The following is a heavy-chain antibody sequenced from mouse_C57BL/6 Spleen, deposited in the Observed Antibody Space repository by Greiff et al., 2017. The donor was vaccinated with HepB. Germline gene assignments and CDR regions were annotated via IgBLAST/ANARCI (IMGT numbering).Heavy chain of an antibody. D-gene: IGHD2-5*01. CDR1: GYTFTSYW. J-gene: IGHJ4*01. CDR2: IDPSDSET. V-gene: IGHV1-52*01. CDR3: ATSYSNSGHYYAMDY. Sequence: QVQLQQPGAELVRPGSSVKLSCKASGYTFTSYWMHWVKQRPIQGLEWIGNIDPSDSETHYNQKFKDKATLTVDKSSSTAYMQLSSLTSEDSAVYYCATSYSNSGHYYAMDYWGQGTSVTVSS.